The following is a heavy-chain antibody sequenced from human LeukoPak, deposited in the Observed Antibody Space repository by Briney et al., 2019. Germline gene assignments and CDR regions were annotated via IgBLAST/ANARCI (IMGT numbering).Heavy chain of an antibody. CDR3: AREVIVVVPAAHYYYYGMDV. J-gene: IGHJ6*02. D-gene: IGHD2-2*01. Sequence: GGSLRLSCAASGFTFSSYWMSWVRQAPGKGLEWVANIKQDGSEKYYVDSVKGRFAISRDNAKNSLYLQMNSLRAEDTAVYYCAREVIVVVPAAHYYYYGMDVWGQGTTDTVSS. CDR1: GFTFSSYW. CDR2: IKQDGSEK. V-gene: IGHV3-7*01.